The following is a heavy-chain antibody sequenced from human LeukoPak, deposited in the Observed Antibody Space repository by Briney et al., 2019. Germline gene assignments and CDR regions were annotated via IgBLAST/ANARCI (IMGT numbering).Heavy chain of an antibody. CDR3: AGGSGYVDAFDI. Sequence: GGSLRLSCAASGFTFSSYWMHWVRQAPGKGLVWVSRINSDGSSTSYADSVKGRFTISRDNAKNTLYLQMNSLRAEDMAVYYCAGGSGYVDAFDIWGQGTMVTVSS. CDR1: GFTFSSYW. D-gene: IGHD5-12*01. CDR2: INSDGSST. V-gene: IGHV3-74*01. J-gene: IGHJ3*02.